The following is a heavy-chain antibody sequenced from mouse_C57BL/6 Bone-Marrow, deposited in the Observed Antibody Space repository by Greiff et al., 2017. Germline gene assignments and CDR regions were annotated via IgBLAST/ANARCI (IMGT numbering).Heavy chain of an antibody. Sequence: DVKLQESGAELVRPGASVKLSCTASGFNIKDDYLHWVKQRPDKGLEWIGWIDPENGDTEYASMVQGKATITGDTSSNTAYLHLSSLTSEDSAVYYCTFYGNGHDYCGQGTTLTVSS. J-gene: IGHJ2*01. CDR3: TFYGNGHDY. D-gene: IGHD1-1*01. CDR1: GFNIKDDY. V-gene: IGHV14-4*01. CDR2: IDPENGDT.